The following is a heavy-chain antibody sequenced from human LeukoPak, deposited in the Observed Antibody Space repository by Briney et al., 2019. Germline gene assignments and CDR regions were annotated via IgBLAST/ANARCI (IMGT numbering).Heavy chain of an antibody. CDR1: GDSVSSNSVT. V-gene: IGHV6-1*01. CDR2: TYYRSTWYN. D-gene: IGHD2-2*01. Sequence: SQTLSLTCAISGDSVSSNSVTWNWIRQSPSRGLEWLGRTYYRSTWYNDYAVSVRGRITVNPDTSKNQFSLHLNFVTPEDTAVYYCARRLTQYDCFDPWGKGILVTVSS. CDR3: ARRLTQYDCFDP. J-gene: IGHJ5*02.